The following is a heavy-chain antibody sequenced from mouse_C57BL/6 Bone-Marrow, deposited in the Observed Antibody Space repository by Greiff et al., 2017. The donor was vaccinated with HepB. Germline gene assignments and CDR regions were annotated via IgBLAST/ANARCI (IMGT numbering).Heavy chain of an antibody. CDR1: GYTFTDYE. D-gene: IGHD1-1*01. V-gene: IGHV1-15*01. J-gene: IGHJ2*01. CDR3: TRGDITTVVADY. Sequence: VQLQESGAELVRPGASVTLSCKASGYTFTDYEMHWVKQTPVHGLEWIGAIDPETGGTAYNQKFKGKAILTADKSSSTAYMGLRSLTSEDSAVYYCTRGDITTVVADYWGQGTTLTVSS. CDR2: IDPETGGT.